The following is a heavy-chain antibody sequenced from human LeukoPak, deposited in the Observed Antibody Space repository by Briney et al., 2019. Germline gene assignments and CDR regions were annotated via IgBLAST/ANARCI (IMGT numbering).Heavy chain of an antibody. Sequence: PGGSLRLSCAASGFTFSSYWMHWVRQAPGKGLVWVSRINSDGSSSIYADSLKGRFTISRDNAKNTLYLQMNSLRAEDTAVYHCARDRYGYYYGSGWGQGTLVTVSS. J-gene: IGHJ4*02. D-gene: IGHD3-10*01. CDR2: INSDGSSS. CDR3: ARDRYGYYYGSG. V-gene: IGHV3-74*01. CDR1: GFTFSSYW.